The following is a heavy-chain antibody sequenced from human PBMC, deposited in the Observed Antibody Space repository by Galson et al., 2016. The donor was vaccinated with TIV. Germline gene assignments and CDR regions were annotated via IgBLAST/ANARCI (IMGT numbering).Heavy chain of an antibody. Sequence: SVKVSCKASGGSFMNYAVSWVRQAPGQGLEWMGRIIPIFGTGNYAQKFQGRVTITADIFASTAYMELSSLTSDATAVYYCAGPPTFGNVYHYYMDVWGKGTAVTVSS. CDR2: IIPIFGTG. CDR3: AGPPTFGNVYHYYMDV. D-gene: IGHD1-14*01. V-gene: IGHV1-69*06. CDR1: GGSFMNYA. J-gene: IGHJ6*03.